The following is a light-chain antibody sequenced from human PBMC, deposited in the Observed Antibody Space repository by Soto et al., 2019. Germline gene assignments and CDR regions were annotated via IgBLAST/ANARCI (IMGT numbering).Light chain of an antibody. V-gene: IGKV3-20*01. CDR3: HQFASSLT. Sequence: EIVLTQSPGTLSLSPGERATLSCRASQSFSSSYFAWYQQKPGQAPRLLIYGASSRATGIPDRFSGSASGTDFTLTISRLEPEAFAVYFCHQFASSLTFGQGTKVEIK. CDR1: QSFSSSY. J-gene: IGKJ1*01. CDR2: GAS.